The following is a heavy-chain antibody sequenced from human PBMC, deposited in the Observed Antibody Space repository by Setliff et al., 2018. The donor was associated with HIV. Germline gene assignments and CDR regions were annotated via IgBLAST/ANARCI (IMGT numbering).Heavy chain of an antibody. Sequence: SETLSLTCTVSGGSISSGDYYWSWIRQPPGKGLEWIGYIYYSGSTYYNPSLKSRVTISVDTSKNQFSLKLSSVTAADTAVYYCARGGDDSSGYYLGYWGQGTLVTVSS. CDR1: GGSISSGDYY. V-gene: IGHV4-30-4*08. CDR3: ARGGDDSSGYYLGY. D-gene: IGHD3-22*01. J-gene: IGHJ4*02. CDR2: IYYSGST.